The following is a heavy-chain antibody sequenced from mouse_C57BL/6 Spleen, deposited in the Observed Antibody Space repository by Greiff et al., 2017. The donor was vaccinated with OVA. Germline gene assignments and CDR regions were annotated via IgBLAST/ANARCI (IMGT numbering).Heavy chain of an antibody. CDR3: ARTNFDV. V-gene: IGHV1-66*01. Sequence: QVHVKQSGPELVKPGASVKISCKASGYSFTSYYIHWVKQRPGQGLEWIGWIYPGSGNTKYNEKFKGKATLTADTSSGTAYMQLSSLTSEDSAVYYCARTNFDVWGTGTTVTVSS. J-gene: IGHJ1*03. CDR2: IYPGSGNT. CDR1: GYSFTSYY.